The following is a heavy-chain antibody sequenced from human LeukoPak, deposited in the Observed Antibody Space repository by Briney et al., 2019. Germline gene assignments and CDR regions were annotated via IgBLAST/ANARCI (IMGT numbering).Heavy chain of an antibody. V-gene: IGHV3-7*01. Sequence: GGSLRLSCAASGFTFSSYWMSWVRQAPGKGLEGVANIKKDGSEKYYVDSVKGRFTISRDNAKTSLYLQMNSLRAEDTAVYYCARHLSGVPGYTYGRGIDYWGQGTLVTVSS. CDR1: GFTFSSYW. J-gene: IGHJ4*02. CDR2: IKKDGSEK. CDR3: ARHLSGVPGYTYGRGIDY. D-gene: IGHD5-18*01.